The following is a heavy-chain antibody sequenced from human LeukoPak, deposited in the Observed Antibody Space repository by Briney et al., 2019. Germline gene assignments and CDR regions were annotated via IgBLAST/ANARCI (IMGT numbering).Heavy chain of an antibody. J-gene: IGHJ5*02. Sequence: GGSLRLSCAASGFTFNSYVMSWVRQAPGKGLEWVSAISGSGDNTYYADSAKGRFTISRDNSKNTLYLQMNSLRAEDTAVYYCARLPTGYPNWFDPWGQGTLVTVSS. D-gene: IGHD3-9*01. CDR3: ARLPTGYPNWFDP. V-gene: IGHV3-23*01. CDR2: ISGSGDNT. CDR1: GFTFNSYV.